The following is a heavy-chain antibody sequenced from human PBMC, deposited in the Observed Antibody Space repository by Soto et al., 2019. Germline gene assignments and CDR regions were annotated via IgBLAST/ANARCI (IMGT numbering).Heavy chain of an antibody. V-gene: IGHV1-69*11. Sequence: QVQLVQPGAEVKKPGSSVKVSCKASGGSFRREAINWVRQAPGQGPEWMGNILPFIGTADYEHKFQGRVTLTADVSTTTVYMEMSSLGFEDTAVYYCAWVHEFGGNSDGFDVRGQGTMVIVSS. CDR2: ILPFIGTA. CDR1: GGSFRREA. CDR3: AWVHEFGGNSDGFDV. D-gene: IGHD1-1*01. J-gene: IGHJ3*01.